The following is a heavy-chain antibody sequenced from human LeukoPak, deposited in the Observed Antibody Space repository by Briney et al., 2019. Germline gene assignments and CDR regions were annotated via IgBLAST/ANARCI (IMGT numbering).Heavy chain of an antibody. Sequence: QPGGSLSLSCAASGFTFSSYGMNWVRRAPGKGLEWISYISRAGTTIYYADSVKGRFTISRDNAKNSLYLQMSSLGAEDTAVYYCARDRGDGDIYFDFWGQGTLVTVSS. CDR2: ISRAGTTI. CDR1: GFTFSSYG. CDR3: ARDRGDGDIYFDF. D-gene: IGHD2-21*02. V-gene: IGHV3-48*03. J-gene: IGHJ4*02.